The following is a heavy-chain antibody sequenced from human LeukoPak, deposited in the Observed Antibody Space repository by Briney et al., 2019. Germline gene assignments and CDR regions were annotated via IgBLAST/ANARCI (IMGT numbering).Heavy chain of an antibody. Sequence: SETLSLTCTVSGGSISSSSYYWGWIRQPPGKGLEWIGSIYYSGSTYYNPSLKSRVTISVDTSKNQFSLKLSSVTAADTAVYYCAREAMGRGWFDPWGQGALVTVSS. CDR3: AREAMGRGWFDP. J-gene: IGHJ5*02. V-gene: IGHV4-39*07. CDR1: GGSISSSSYY. CDR2: IYYSGST.